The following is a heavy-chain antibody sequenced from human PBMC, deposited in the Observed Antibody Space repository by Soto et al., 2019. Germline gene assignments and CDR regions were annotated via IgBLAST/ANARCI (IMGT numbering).Heavy chain of an antibody. Sequence: QVQLQQWGAGLLKPSETLSLTCSVYGGSFSGYYWSWIRQPPGKGLEWIVEINDSGITNYNPSLKSRVPMSVDTSKNQLSLKLNSVTAADTAVYYCARVTRGDYLLTFSLRGMDVWGQGTTVTVSS. CDR3: ARVTRGDYLLTFSLRGMDV. V-gene: IGHV4-34*01. CDR2: INDSGIT. J-gene: IGHJ6*02. CDR1: GGSFSGYY. D-gene: IGHD4-17*01.